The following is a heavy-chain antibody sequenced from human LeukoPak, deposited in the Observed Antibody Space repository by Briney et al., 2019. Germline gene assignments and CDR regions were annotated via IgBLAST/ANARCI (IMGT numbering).Heavy chain of an antibody. CDR1: GFTFSSYS. CDR2: ISSSSTYI. D-gene: IGHD1-26*01. V-gene: IGHV3-21*01. CDR3: ARVVGGTSGAFDI. Sequence: GGPLRLSCAASGFTFSSYSMNWVRQAPGKGLEWVSSISSSSTYIYYADSLKGRFTISRDNAKNSLYLQMNSLRVEDTAVYYCARVVGGTSGAFDIWGQGTMVTVS. J-gene: IGHJ3*02.